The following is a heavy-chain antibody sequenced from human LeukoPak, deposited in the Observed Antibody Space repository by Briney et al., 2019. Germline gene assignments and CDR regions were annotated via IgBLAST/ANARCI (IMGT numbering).Heavy chain of an antibody. J-gene: IGHJ4*02. Sequence: SETLSLTCAVYGGSCDDYYCSWLRQPPGKGLEWIGEIHPSGIFYYNSSLLSRVTISIDTSKSQFSLRLTSVTAADTPLYYCARGRDRXXAGDHWGQGSLVTVSS. CDR3: ARGRDRXXAGDH. CDR2: IHPSGIF. D-gene: IGHD5-24*01. CDR1: GGSCDDYY. V-gene: IGHV4-34*01.